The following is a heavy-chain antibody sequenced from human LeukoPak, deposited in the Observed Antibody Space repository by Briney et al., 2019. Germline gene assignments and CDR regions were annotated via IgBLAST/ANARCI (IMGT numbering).Heavy chain of an antibody. D-gene: IGHD1-26*01. CDR3: AKWGHSGSYYDY. Sequence: GGSLRLSCAASGFTFSNYAMSWVRQAPGKGLEWVSSISVSGGNTYHADSVKGRFTISRDNSKNTLDLQMNSLRAEDTAVYYCAKWGHSGSYYDYWGQGTLVTVPS. V-gene: IGHV3-23*01. CDR2: ISVSGGNT. CDR1: GFTFSNYA. J-gene: IGHJ4*02.